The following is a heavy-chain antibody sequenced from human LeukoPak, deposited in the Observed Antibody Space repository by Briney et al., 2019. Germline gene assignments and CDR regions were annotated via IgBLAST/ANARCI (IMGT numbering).Heavy chain of an antibody. V-gene: IGHV4-31*03. CDR2: IYYSGST. CDR3: ARVVGAPREYYFDY. CDR1: GGSISSGGYY. D-gene: IGHD1-26*01. J-gene: IGHJ4*02. Sequence: SQTLSLTCTVSGGSISSGGYYWSWIRQHPGKGLEWIGYIYYSGSTYYDPSLKSRVIISVDTSKNQFSLKLSSVTAADTAVYYCARVVGAPREYYFDYWGQGTLVTVSS.